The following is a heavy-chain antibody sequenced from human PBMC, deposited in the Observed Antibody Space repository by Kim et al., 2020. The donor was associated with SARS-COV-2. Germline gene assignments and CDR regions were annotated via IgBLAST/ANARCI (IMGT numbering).Heavy chain of an antibody. CDR1: GYSFTSYW. Sequence: GESLKISCKGSGYSFTSYWISWVRQMPGKGLEWMGRIDPSDSYTNYSPSFQGHVTISADKSISTAYLQWSSLKASDTAMYYCASIYSSSWYGDGAFDIWGQGTMVTVSS. D-gene: IGHD6-13*01. J-gene: IGHJ3*02. CDR2: IDPSDSYT. CDR3: ASIYSSSWYGDGAFDI. V-gene: IGHV5-10-1*01.